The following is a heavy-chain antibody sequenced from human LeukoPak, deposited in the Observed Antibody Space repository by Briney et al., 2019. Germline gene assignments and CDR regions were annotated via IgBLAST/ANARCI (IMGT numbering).Heavy chain of an antibody. J-gene: IGHJ6*02. Sequence: ASVKVSCKASGYTFTSYDINWVRQAPGQGLEWMGIINPSGGSTSYAQKFQGRVTMTRDASTSTVYMDLSSLRSEDTAVYYCARGYGDYGMNVWGQGTTVTVSS. CDR2: INPSGGST. CDR1: GYTFTSYD. CDR3: ARGYGDYGMNV. V-gene: IGHV1-46*01. D-gene: IGHD5-18*01.